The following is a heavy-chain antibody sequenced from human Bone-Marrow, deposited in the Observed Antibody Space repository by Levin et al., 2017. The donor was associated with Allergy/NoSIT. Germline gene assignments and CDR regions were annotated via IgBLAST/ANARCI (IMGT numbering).Heavy chain of an antibody. V-gene: IGHV4-59*01. CDR2: INYSGSST. Sequence: SQTLSLPCIVSCDSSRHSYWSWFRQPPGRGLPWIGYINYSGSSTNYNPSLKSRVTMSIDPSKSQYSLKLSSVTAADTAVYYCARDQLWVGELFTDYWGQGSLVTVSS. CDR3: ARDQLWVGELFTDY. CDR1: CDSSRHSY. D-gene: IGHD3-10*01. J-gene: IGHJ4*02.